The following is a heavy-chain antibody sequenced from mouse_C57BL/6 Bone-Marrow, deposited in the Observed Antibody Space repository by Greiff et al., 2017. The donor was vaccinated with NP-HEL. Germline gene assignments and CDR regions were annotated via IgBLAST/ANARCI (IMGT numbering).Heavy chain of an antibody. CDR1: GYTFTEYT. CDR2: FYPGSGSI. CDR3: ARHGPLYYYGSRGYYFDY. V-gene: IGHV1-62-2*01. J-gene: IGHJ2*01. Sequence: QVQLQQSGAELVKPGASVKLSCKASGYTFTEYTIHWVKQRSGQGLEWIGWFYPGSGSIKYNEKFKDKATLTADKSSSTVYMELSRLTSEDSAVYFCARHGPLYYYGSRGYYFDYWGQGTTLTVSS. D-gene: IGHD1-1*01.